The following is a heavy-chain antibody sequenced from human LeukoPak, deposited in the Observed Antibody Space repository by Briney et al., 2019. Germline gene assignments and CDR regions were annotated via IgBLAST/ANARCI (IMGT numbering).Heavy chain of an antibody. D-gene: IGHD3-9*01. V-gene: IGHV3-30*18. CDR3: AKDTSTPYDILTCYYFDY. Sequence: GGSLRLSCAASGFTFSSYGMHWVRQAPGKGLEWVAVISYDGSNKYYVDSVKGRFTISRDNSKNTLYLQMNSLIAEDTAVYYCAKDTSTPYDILTCYYFDYWGQGTLVTVSS. J-gene: IGHJ4*02. CDR1: GFTFSSYG. CDR2: ISYDGSNK.